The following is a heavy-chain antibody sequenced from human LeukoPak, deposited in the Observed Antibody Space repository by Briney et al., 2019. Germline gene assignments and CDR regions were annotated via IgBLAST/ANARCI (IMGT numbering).Heavy chain of an antibody. CDR2: IYSGGST. CDR3: ARVGIVGATNGYYYYGMDV. D-gene: IGHD1-26*01. V-gene: IGHV3-53*01. J-gene: IGHJ6*02. CDR1: GVTVSSNY. Sequence: GGSLRLSYAASGVTVSSNYMSWVRQAPGKGLEWVSVIYSGGSTYYVDSVKGRFTISRDNSKNTLYLQMNSLRAEDTAVYYCARVGIVGATNGYYYYGMDVWGQGTTVTVSS.